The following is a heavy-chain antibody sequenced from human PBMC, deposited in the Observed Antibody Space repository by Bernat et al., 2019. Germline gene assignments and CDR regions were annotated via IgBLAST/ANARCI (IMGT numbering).Heavy chain of an antibody. J-gene: IGHJ4*02. CDR2: ISSSSSYT. CDR3: ARDCTNGVCYRHGNVDY. D-gene: IGHD2-8*01. V-gene: IGHV3-11*06. Sequence: QVQLVESGGGLVKPGGSLRLSCAASGFTFSDYYMSWIRQAPGKGLDWVSYISSSSSYTNYADSVKGRFTISRDNAKNSLYLQMNSLRAEDTAVYYCARDCTNGVCYRHGNVDYWGQGTLVTVSS. CDR1: GFTFSDYY.